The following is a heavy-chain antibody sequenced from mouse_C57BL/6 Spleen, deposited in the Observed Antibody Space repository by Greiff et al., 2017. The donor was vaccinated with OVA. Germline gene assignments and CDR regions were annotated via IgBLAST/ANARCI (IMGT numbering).Heavy chain of an antibody. D-gene: IGHD1-1*01. Sequence: LVESGAELMKPGASVKLSCKATGYTFTGYWIEWVKQRPGHGLEWIGEILPGSGSTNYNEKFKGKATITADTSSNTAYMQLSSLTTEDSAIYYCARKGSTVVATDYFDYWGQGTTLTVSS. V-gene: IGHV1-9*01. CDR1: GYTFTGYW. CDR2: ILPGSGST. J-gene: IGHJ2*01. CDR3: ARKGSTVVATDYFDY.